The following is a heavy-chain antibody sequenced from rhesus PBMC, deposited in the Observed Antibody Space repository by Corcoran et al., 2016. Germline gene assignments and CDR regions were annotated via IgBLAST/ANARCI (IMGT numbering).Heavy chain of an antibody. CDR3: ARRPGYCSGGVCYALYYFDY. Sequence: QVQLQESGPGLVKPSETLSLTCAVSGGSISDDYYWSWIRQPPGKGLEGIGDIFGSGGGTNSNPSLKNRVTISIDTSKNQFSLKLSSVTAADTAVYYCARRPGYCSGGVCYALYYFDYWGQGVLVTVSS. J-gene: IGHJ4*01. CDR1: GGSISDDYY. D-gene: IGHD2-8*01. CDR2: IFGSGGGT. V-gene: IGHV4-106*01.